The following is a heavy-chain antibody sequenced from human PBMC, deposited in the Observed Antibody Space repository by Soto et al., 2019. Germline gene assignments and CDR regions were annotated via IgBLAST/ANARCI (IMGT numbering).Heavy chain of an antibody. CDR3: TTLRGDDRDYFGYYGIDV. J-gene: IGHJ6*02. Sequence: EVQLVESGGGLVKPGGSLRLSCAASGFTFSNAWMNWVRQAPGKGLEWVGRIKSKTDGGTTDYAAPVKGRFTISRDDSKNTLYLQMNSLKTDDPAVYYCTTLRGDDRDYFGYYGIDVWGQGTTVTASS. D-gene: IGHD4-17*01. CDR1: GFTFSNAW. V-gene: IGHV3-15*07. CDR2: IKSKTDGGTT.